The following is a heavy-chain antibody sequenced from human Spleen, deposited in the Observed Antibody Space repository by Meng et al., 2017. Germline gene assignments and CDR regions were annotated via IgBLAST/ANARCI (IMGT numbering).Heavy chain of an antibody. J-gene: IGHJ4*02. CDR3: ARDLVDCDRTSCYHYFDY. CDR1: GFRFSDYF. CDR2: IGGSGGSI. V-gene: IGHV3-11*04. D-gene: IGHD2-2*01. Sequence: GESLKISCAAPGFRFSDYFMSWIRQAPGKGPELVSYIGGSGGSIYYADSVKGRFSISRDNAKNSLFLQMNGLRAEDTALYYCARDLVDCDRTSCYHYFDYWGQGTLVTVSS.